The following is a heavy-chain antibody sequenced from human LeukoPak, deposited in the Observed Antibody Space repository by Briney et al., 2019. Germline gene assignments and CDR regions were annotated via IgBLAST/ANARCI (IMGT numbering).Heavy chain of an antibody. CDR3: AKFVAAAGTLRFDY. J-gene: IGHJ4*02. CDR2: IYSGGST. Sequence: GGSLRLSCAASGFIVSSNYMSWVRQAPGKGLEWVSVIYSGGSTYYADSVKGRFTISRDNSKNTLYLQMNSLRAEDMAVYYCAKFVAAAGTLRFDYWGQGTLVTVSS. D-gene: IGHD6-13*01. V-gene: IGHV3-66*01. CDR1: GFIVSSNY.